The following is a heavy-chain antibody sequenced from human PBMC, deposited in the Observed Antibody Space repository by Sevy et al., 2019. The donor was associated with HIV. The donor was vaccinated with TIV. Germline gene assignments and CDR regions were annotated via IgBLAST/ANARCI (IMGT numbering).Heavy chain of an antibody. CDR2: IKQDGSKK. CDR1: GFTFSSHW. Sequence: GGSLRLSCAASGFTFSSHWMTWVRQAPGKGLEWVANIKQDGSKKYYVDSVKGRFTISRDNAKNSVYLQMNSLRAEDTAVYYCAREIAAAGSYWGQGTLVTVSS. CDR3: AREIAAAGSY. V-gene: IGHV3-7*01. J-gene: IGHJ4*02. D-gene: IGHD6-13*01.